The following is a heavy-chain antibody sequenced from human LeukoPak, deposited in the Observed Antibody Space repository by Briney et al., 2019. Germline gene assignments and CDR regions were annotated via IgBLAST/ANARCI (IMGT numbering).Heavy chain of an antibody. Sequence: WETLSLTCTVSGGSISSYYWSWIRQPPGKGLEWIGYIYYSGSTNYNSSLRSRVTISVDTSRNQFSLKLRSVTAADTAVYYCARASCGGGTCYDSRGWFDPWGQGTLVTVSS. CDR1: GGSISSYY. D-gene: IGHD2-15*01. J-gene: IGHJ5*02. V-gene: IGHV4-59*12. CDR3: ARASCGGGTCYDSRGWFDP. CDR2: IYYSGST.